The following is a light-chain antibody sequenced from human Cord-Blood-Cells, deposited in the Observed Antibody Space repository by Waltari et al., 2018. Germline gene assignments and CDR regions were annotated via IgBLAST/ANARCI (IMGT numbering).Light chain of an antibody. CDR1: QSVSSSY. V-gene: IGKV3-20*01. CDR2: GAS. J-gene: IGKJ2*01. Sequence: EIVLTLYLGTLSLSPGERATLSCRASQSVSSSYLTWYQQRPGQAPRLRISGASSSATGIPYRCSGSGSGNDFTLTISRLEPEDVAVYYCQQYGSSPPMYTFGQGTKLEIK. CDR3: QQYGSSPPMYT.